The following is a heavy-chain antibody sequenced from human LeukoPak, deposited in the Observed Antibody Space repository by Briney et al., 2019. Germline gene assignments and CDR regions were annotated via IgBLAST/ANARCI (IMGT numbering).Heavy chain of an antibody. V-gene: IGHV3-7*01. Sequence: PGGSLRLSCAASGFTFSSYEMNWVRQAPGKGLEWVANIKQDGSEKYYVDSVKGRFTISRDNAKNSLYLQMNSLRAEDTAVYYCARSYDSSGYLESYYFDYWGQGALVTVSS. CDR1: GFTFSSYE. D-gene: IGHD3-22*01. CDR3: ARSYDSSGYLESYYFDY. J-gene: IGHJ4*02. CDR2: IKQDGSEK.